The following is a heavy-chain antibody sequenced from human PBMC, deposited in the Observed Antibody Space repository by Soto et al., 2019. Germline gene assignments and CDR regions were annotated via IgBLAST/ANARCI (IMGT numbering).Heavy chain of an antibody. Sequence: EVQLVESGGGLVQPGGSLSLSCAASGFTFSNYALHWVRQAPGKGLEIVSAIGNKGNTTDYRFTISRDNSKNTLYLQMGSLRNEDTAVYYCAKSAYSYSLVPYFDKWGQGTLVTVSS. D-gene: IGHD3-16*02. CDR3: AKSAYSYSLVPYFDK. J-gene: IGHJ4*02. V-gene: IGHV3-64*01. CDR2: IGNKGNTT. CDR1: GFTFSNYA.